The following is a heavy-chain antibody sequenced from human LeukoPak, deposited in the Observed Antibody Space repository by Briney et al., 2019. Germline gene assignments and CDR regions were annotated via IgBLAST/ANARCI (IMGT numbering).Heavy chain of an antibody. Sequence: GGSLRLSCEASGFTFSSYAIHWVRQAPGKGLEWVSVISGSGNDIFYADSVAGRFIISRDNSKNTLYLQMNSLRAEDTAVYYCAKDLTLYSSGAEYWGQGTLVTVSS. CDR1: GFTFSSYA. D-gene: IGHD6-19*01. CDR2: ISGSGNDI. V-gene: IGHV3-23*01. CDR3: AKDLTLYSSGAEY. J-gene: IGHJ4*02.